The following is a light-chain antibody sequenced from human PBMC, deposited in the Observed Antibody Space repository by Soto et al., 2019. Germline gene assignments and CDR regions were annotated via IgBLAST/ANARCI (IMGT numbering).Light chain of an antibody. V-gene: IGKV1-5*01. CDR1: QSISSW. Sequence: DIQMTQSLSTLSASVGDVVTITCRASQSISSWLSWYQQKPGKVPKLLIYDVSSLQSGVPSRFSGSGSGTEFTLTIRSLQPDDFATYYCQHYKMYSPWTFGQGTKVDIK. CDR2: DVS. CDR3: QHYKMYSPWT. J-gene: IGKJ1*01.